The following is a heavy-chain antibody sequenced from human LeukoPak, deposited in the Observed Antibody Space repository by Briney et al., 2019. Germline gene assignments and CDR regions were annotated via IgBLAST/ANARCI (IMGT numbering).Heavy chain of an antibody. CDR1: GYTFTGYC. CDR2: INPNSGGT. J-gene: IGHJ4*02. Sequence: ASVKVSCKASGYTFTGYCMHWVLQAPGQGLEWMGWINPNSGGTNYAQKFQGRVTMTRDTSISTAYMELSRLRSDDTAVYYCARTLSSSWSGTIDYWGQGTLVTVSS. V-gene: IGHV1-2*02. D-gene: IGHD6-13*01. CDR3: ARTLSSSWSGTIDY.